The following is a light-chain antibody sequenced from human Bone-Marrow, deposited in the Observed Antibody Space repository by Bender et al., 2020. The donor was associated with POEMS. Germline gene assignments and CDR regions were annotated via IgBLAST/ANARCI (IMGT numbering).Light chain of an antibody. CDR1: SSDVGNYNL. Sequence: QSALTQPASVSGSPGQSITISCTGTSSDVGNYNLISWYQQYPGKAPKLLIYDVNNRPSEVSNRFSGSKSGNTASLTISGLQTDDEADYYCCSYTGSSTSVFGGGTRLTVL. V-gene: IGLV2-23*02. CDR2: DVN. J-gene: IGLJ3*02. CDR3: CSYTGSSTSV.